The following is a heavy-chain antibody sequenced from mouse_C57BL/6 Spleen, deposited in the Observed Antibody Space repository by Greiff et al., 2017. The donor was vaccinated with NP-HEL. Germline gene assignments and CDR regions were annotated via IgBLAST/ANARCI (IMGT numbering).Heavy chain of an antibody. V-gene: IGHV1-54*01. D-gene: IGHD1-1*01. J-gene: IGHJ3*01. Sequence: VQLQQSGAELVRPGTSVKVSCKASGYAFTNYLIEWVKQRPGQGLEWIGVINPGSGGTNYNEKFKGKATLTADKSSSTAYMQLSSLTSEDSAVYFCARGYGSSYQAWFAYGGQGTLVTVSA. CDR1: GYAFTNYL. CDR2: INPGSGGT. CDR3: ARGYGSSYQAWFAY.